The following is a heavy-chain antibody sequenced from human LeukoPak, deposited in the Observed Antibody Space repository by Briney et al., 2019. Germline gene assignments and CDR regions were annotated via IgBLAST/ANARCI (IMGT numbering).Heavy chain of an antibody. CDR3: ARSAQIGGYPERDNFDY. J-gene: IGHJ4*02. CDR2: INPSGGST. D-gene: IGHD5-12*01. V-gene: IGHV1-46*01. Sequence: ASVKVSCKASGCTFTSYYMHWVRQAPGQGLEWMGIINPSGGSTSYAQKFQGRVTMTSDMSTSTVYMELSSLRSEDTAVKCCARSAQIGGYPERDNFDYWGQGTLVTVSS. CDR1: GCTFTSYY.